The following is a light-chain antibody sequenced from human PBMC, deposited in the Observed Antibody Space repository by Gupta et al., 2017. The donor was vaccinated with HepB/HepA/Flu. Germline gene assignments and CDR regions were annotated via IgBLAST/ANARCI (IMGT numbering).Light chain of an antibody. J-gene: IGKJ5*01. CDR2: DAS. Sequence: EIVLTQSPATLSLSPGERATLSCRASQSISSTSLAWYQQKPGQAPRLLIYDASNRATGIPARFSGNGAGTDFTLTISSLEPEDFALYHCQHRRHCPPGATFGQGTRLEIK. CDR3: QHRRHCPPGAT. V-gene: IGKV3-11*01. CDR1: QSISSTS.